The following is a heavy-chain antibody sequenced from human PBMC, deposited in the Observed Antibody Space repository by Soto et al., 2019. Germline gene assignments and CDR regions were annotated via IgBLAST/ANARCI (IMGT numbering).Heavy chain of an antibody. CDR1: GGSTSSDNY. J-gene: IGHJ4*02. D-gene: IGHD3-16*01. V-gene: IGHV4-30-4*01. CDR3: AREGGESSDGLYYFDS. Sequence: SETLSLTCTVSGGSTSSDNYWSWIRQPPGKGLEWIGHIYYSGNTDYNPSLKSRLATSIDTSKNQFSLKLSSVTAADTAVYFCAREGGESSDGLYYFDSWGQGSLVTVSS. CDR2: IYYSGNT.